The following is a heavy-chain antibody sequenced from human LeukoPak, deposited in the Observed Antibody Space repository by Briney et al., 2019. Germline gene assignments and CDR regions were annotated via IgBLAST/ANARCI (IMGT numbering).Heavy chain of an antibody. CDR2: LKSKTDGGTT. CDR1: GFTFSNAW. CDR3: TTDLGYSYALGY. Sequence: GGSLRLSCAVSGFTFSNAWMSWVRQAPGKGLEWVGRLKSKTDGGTTDYAAPVKGRFTILRDDSKNTLYLQMNSLKTEDTAVYYCTTDLGYSYALGYWGQGTLVTVSS. J-gene: IGHJ4*02. V-gene: IGHV3-15*01. D-gene: IGHD5-18*01.